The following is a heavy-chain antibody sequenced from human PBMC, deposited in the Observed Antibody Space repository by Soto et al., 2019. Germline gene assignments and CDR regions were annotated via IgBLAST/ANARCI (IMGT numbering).Heavy chain of an antibody. CDR3: ARDFAYFDS. V-gene: IGHV4-61*01. Sequence: NPSETLSLTCTFSCGSFKSGSYSWSWIRQPPGKGLEWIGYVYHTGRTSYNPSLKSRVSISMDTSKNQFSLNLDSVTAADTAVYFCARDFAYFDSWGQGTLVTVSS. CDR2: VYHTGRT. D-gene: IGHD3-3*01. J-gene: IGHJ4*02. CDR1: CGSFKSGSYS.